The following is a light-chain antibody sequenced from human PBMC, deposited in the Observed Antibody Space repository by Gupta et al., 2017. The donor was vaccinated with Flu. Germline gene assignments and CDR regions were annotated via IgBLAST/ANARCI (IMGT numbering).Light chain of an antibody. J-gene: IGLJ3*02. V-gene: IGLV2-14*01. CDR2: EVS. CDR1: SSDVGGYNY. Sequence: QSALTQSASVSGSPGQSITISCTGTSSDVGGYNYVSWYQQHPGKAPKLMIYEVSNRPSGVSIRCSGSKSGNTASLTISGLQAEDEADYYCSSYTSSSTWVFGGGTKLTVL. CDR3: SSYTSSSTWV.